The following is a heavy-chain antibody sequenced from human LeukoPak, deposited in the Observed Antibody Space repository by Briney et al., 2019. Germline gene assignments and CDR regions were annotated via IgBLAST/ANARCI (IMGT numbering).Heavy chain of an antibody. Sequence: GGSLRLSCAASGFTFSSYAMHWVRQAPGKGLEWVAVISYGGSNKYYADSVKGRFTISRDNSKNTLYLQMNSLRAEDTAVYYCAKAVVPAAIPLYYYYGMDVWGQGTTVTVSS. V-gene: IGHV3-30*18. CDR2: ISYGGSNK. CDR1: GFTFSSYA. D-gene: IGHD2-2*01. CDR3: AKAVVPAAIPLYYYYGMDV. J-gene: IGHJ6*02.